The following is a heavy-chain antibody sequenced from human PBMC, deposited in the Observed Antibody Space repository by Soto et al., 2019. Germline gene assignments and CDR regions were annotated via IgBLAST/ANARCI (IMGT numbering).Heavy chain of an antibody. J-gene: IGHJ6*03. CDR2: IRSKGNNYAT. V-gene: IGHV3-73*01. Sequence: EVQLVESGGGLVQPGGSLKLSCAASGFTFSGSAMHWVRQASGKGLEWVGRIRSKGNNYATLYGASLKGRFTISRDDAKNKAYLQMSSLNTEDTAVYYCSRQASDFWSGKPQYYMDVWGKGTTVTVSS. D-gene: IGHD3-3*01. CDR3: SRQASDFWSGKPQYYMDV. CDR1: GFTFSGSA.